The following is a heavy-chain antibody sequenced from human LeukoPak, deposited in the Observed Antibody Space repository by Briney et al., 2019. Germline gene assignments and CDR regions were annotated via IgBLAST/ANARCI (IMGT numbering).Heavy chain of an antibody. D-gene: IGHD1-26*01. V-gene: IGHV4-39*01. CDR2: IYYSGST. CDR3: ARRGWELLFDY. Sequence: PSATLSLTCTVSGGSISSSSYYWGWIRQPPGKGLEWIGSIYYSGSTYYNPSLKSRVTISVDTSKNQFSLKLSSVTAADTAVYYCARRGWELLFDYWGQGTLVTVSS. CDR1: GGSISSSSYY. J-gene: IGHJ4*02.